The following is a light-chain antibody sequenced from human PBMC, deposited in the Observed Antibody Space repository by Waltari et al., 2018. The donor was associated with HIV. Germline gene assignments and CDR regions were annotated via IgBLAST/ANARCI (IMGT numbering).Light chain of an antibody. Sequence: SYELTQPPSVSVSPGLTASVTCSGDKLGDKYVCWYQQKPGRSPVLVLFQDTKRPSGIPERFSGSNSGNTATLTISGTKAVDEADYYCAAWDGSLSVVVFGGGTKLTVL. V-gene: IGLV3-1*01. CDR1: KLGDKY. CDR3: AAWDGSLSVVV. CDR2: QDT. J-gene: IGLJ2*01.